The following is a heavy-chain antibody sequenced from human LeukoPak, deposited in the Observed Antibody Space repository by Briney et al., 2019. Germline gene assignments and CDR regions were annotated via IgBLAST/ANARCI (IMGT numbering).Heavy chain of an antibody. V-gene: IGHV4-39*01. CDR3: ARRVTIFGVDRAYYYMDV. Sequence: SETLSLTCTVSGVSISSSSYYWGWIRQPPGKGLEWIGSIYYSGSTHYNPSLKSRVTISVDTSKNHFSLKLSSVTAADTAVYYCARRVTIFGVDRAYYYMDVWGKGTTVTVSS. CDR2: IYYSGST. D-gene: IGHD3-3*01. CDR1: GVSISSSSYY. J-gene: IGHJ6*03.